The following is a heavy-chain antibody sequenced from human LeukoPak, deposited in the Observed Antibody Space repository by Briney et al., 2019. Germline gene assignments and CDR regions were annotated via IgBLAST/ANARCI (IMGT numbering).Heavy chain of an antibody. CDR2: IYYSGST. CDR3: ARLKGGLDV. J-gene: IGHJ6*02. Sequence: SETLSLTCTVSGGSISSYYWSWIRQPPGKGLEWLGYIYYSGSTNYNPSLKSRVTISVDTSKNQFSLKLSSVTAADTAVYYCARLKGGLDVWGQGTTVTVSS. V-gene: IGHV4-59*08. CDR1: GGSISSYY.